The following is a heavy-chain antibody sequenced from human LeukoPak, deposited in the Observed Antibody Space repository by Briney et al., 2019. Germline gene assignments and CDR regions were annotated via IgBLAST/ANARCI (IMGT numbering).Heavy chain of an antibody. CDR3: ARDLAFCSGGSCYSTASAY. CDR2: IIPVFGTA. Sequence: SAKVSCKASGGTFSSYAISWVRQAPGQGLEWMGGIIPVFGTANYAQKFQGRVTITADESTSTAYMELRSLRSDDTAVYYCARDLAFCSGGSCYSTASAYWGQGTLVTVSS. D-gene: IGHD2-15*01. CDR1: GGTFSSYA. V-gene: IGHV1-69*13. J-gene: IGHJ4*02.